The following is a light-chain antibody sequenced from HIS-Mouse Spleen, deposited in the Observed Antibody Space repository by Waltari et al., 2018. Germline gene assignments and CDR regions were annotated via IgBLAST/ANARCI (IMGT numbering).Light chain of an antibody. CDR2: DVS. V-gene: IGLV2-14*03. J-gene: IGLJ2*01. Sequence: QSALTQPASVSGSPGQSIPISCTGTSSDLGGYNYVSWYQQPPGKAPKLMIYDVSNRPSGVSNRFSGSKSGNTASLTISGLQAEDEADYYCSSYTSSSFNVVFGGGTKLTVL. CDR3: SSYTSSSFNVV. CDR1: SSDLGGYNY.